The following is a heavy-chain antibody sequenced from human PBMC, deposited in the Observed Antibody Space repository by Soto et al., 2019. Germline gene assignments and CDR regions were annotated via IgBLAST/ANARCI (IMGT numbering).Heavy chain of an antibody. Sequence: GESLKISCKGSGYSFTSYWIGWVRQMPGKGLEWMGIIYPGDSDTRYSPSFQGPVTISADKSISTAYLQWSSLKASDTAMYYCARQVAARRDYYGMDVWGQGTTVTV. CDR1: GYSFTSYW. CDR3: ARQVAARRDYYGMDV. V-gene: IGHV5-51*01. CDR2: IYPGDSDT. J-gene: IGHJ6*02. D-gene: IGHD6-6*01.